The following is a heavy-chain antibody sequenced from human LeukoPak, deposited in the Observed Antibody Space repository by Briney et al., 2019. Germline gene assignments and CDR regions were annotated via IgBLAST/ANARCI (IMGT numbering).Heavy chain of an antibody. V-gene: IGHV1-18*01. CDR1: GYTFTSYG. J-gene: IGHJ4*02. Sequence: GASVKVSCKASGYTFTSYGISWVRQAPGQGFEWMGWISAYNGNTNYAQKLQGRVTMTTDTSTSTAYMELRSLRSDDTAVYYCARGGLTAYSSGWYDYWGQGTLVTVSS. CDR3: ARGGLTAYSSGWYDY. CDR2: ISAYNGNT. D-gene: IGHD6-19*01.